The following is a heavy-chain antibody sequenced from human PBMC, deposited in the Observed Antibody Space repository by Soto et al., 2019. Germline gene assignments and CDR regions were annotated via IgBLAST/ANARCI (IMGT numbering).Heavy chain of an antibody. D-gene: IGHD3-10*01. CDR1: GFSFSSTD. CDR2: ILDTGTTV. J-gene: IGHJ5*02. Sequence: EVQVLESGGGWVQPGGSLRLSCAASGFSFSSTDMSWVRQAPGKGLEWVSTILDTGTTVFYADSVKGRFTVSRDNSHNTLSVQMNNLRADDTAVYYCVKNSGWFNTWGQGTLVAVSS. CDR3: VKNSGWFNT. V-gene: IGHV3-23*01.